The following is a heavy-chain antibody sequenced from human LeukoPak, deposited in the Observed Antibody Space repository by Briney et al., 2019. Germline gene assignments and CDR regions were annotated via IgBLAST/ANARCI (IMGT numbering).Heavy chain of an antibody. J-gene: IGHJ4*02. CDR3: ARGVKRWLQLYYFDY. CDR1: GYTFTSYY. CDR2: INPSGGST. Sequence: GASVKVSCKASGYTFTSYYMHWVRQAPGQGLEWMGIINPSGGSTSYAQKFQGRVTMTRNTSISTAYMELSSLRSEDTAVYYCARGVKRWLQLYYFDYWGQGTLVTVSS. V-gene: IGHV1-46*01. D-gene: IGHD5-24*01.